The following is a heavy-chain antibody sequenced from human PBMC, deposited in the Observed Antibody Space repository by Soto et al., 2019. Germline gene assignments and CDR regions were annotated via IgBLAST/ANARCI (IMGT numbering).Heavy chain of an antibody. Sequence: EVQVLESGGGLVQPGGSLRLSCAASGFPFYNYAMGWVRQAPGKGLEWVSAITGSGSDTYYVDSVKGRFTISRDNSENTLYLQMNSLRAEDTAIYYCAKLGSSSWSPHYYFDYWGQGTLVTVSS. V-gene: IGHV3-23*01. J-gene: IGHJ4*02. CDR2: ITGSGSDT. CDR3: AKLGSSSWSPHYYFDY. D-gene: IGHD2-2*01. CDR1: GFPFYNYA.